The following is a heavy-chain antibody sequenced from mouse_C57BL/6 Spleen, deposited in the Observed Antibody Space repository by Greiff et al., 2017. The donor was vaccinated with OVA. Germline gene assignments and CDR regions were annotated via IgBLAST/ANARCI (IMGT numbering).Heavy chain of an antibody. CDR1: GYTFTSYW. V-gene: IGHV1-72*01. J-gene: IGHJ1*03. CDR3: ARNHYGSSHPFDV. D-gene: IGHD1-1*01. Sequence: QQSCKASGYTFTSYWMHWVKQRPGRGLEWIGRIDPNSGGTKYNEKFKSKATLTVDKPSSTAYMQLSSLTSEDSAVYYCARNHYGSSHPFDVWGTGTTVTVSS. CDR2: IDPNSGGT.